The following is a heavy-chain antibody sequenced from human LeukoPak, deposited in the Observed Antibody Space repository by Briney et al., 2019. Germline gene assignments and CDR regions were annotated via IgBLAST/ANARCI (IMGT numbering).Heavy chain of an antibody. D-gene: IGHD2-2*01. V-gene: IGHV3-23*01. CDR2: ISGSGGRT. Sequence: GGSLRLSCAVSGFTFSSYAMSWVRQAPGKGRERVSGISGSGGRTYYADSVKDHFTISRDNSKNTLYLQMNSLRAEDTAVYYCAKNPPDTVVLPGGYFNYYGVDVWGKGTTVTVSS. J-gene: IGHJ6*04. CDR1: GFTFSSYA. CDR3: AKNPPDTVVLPGGYFNYYGVDV.